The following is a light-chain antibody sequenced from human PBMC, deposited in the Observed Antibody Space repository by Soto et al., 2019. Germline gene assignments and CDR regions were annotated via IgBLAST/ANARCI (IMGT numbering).Light chain of an antibody. J-gene: IGKJ2*01. CDR3: QQANRLPYT. CDR1: QGINIW. Sequence: DIQMTQSPSSVSASVGDRVTITCRASQGINIWLAWYQQKPGKAPKLLIFAAYSLQSGVPSRFSGCGSGTDCTLTISSLQPEDFATYYCQQANRLPYTFGHGTKLEIK. CDR2: AAY. V-gene: IGKV1-12*01.